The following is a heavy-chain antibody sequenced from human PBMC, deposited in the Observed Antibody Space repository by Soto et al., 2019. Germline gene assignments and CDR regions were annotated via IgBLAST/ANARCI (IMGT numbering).Heavy chain of an antibody. CDR2: IYWDDDN. J-gene: IGHJ6*02. D-gene: IGHD2-21*02. V-gene: IGHV2-5*02. CDR1: GLSLSATGVG. CDR3: IPVRCGGDCLHSCSSHSYYGLDV. Sequence: QITLKASGPTLVKPTQTLTLTCTFSGLSLSATGVGVGWNRQPPVKDLPWLALIYWDDDNRYSPSLKSRLTSTKDTSTNQVVVTMTKMAPVNTATYYRIPVRCGGDCLHSCSSHSYYGLDVWGQGTTVTVSS.